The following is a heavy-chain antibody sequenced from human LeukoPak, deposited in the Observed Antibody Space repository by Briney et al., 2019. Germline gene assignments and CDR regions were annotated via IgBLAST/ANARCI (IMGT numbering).Heavy chain of an antibody. CDR2: IKQGGSEK. J-gene: IGHJ4*02. CDR3: AREYAAHRRIDY. D-gene: IGHD1-14*01. Sequence: GGSLRLSCAASGFTFNNYWMSWVRQAPGKGLEWVANIKQGGSEKYYVDSVKGRFTISRDNTKNSLYLQMNSLRAEDTAVYYCAREYAAHRRIDYWGQGTLVTVSS. CDR1: GFTFNNYW. V-gene: IGHV3-7*01.